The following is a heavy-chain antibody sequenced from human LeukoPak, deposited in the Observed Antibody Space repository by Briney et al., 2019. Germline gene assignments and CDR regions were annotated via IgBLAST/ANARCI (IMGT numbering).Heavy chain of an antibody. CDR1: GGSISSSSYY. J-gene: IGHJ4*02. D-gene: IGHD3-22*01. CDR3: ARGLDDSSGYYYDY. V-gene: IGHV4-39*07. CDR2: IYYSGTT. Sequence: PSETLSLTCTVSGGSISSSSYYWGWIRQPPGMGLEWIGSIYYSGTTFYNPSLKSRVTISVDRTNNQLSLKLSSVTAADTALYYCARGLDDSSGYYYDYWGQGTLATVSS.